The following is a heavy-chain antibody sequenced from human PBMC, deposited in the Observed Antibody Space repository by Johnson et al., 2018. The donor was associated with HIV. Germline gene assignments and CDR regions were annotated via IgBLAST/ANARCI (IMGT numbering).Heavy chain of an antibody. CDR1: GITFSIYA. D-gene: IGHD3-3*01. V-gene: IGHV3-23*04. J-gene: IGHJ3*02. Sequence: VQLVESGGGLVQPGGSLRVSCAASGITFSIYAMSWVRQAPGKGLEWVSAISGSTGRTYYADSVKGRFTISRDNAKNSLYLQMNSLRAEDTAVYYCARDRGVFWNNDYKGDAFDMWGRGTMVTVSS. CDR3: ARDRGVFWNNDYKGDAFDM. CDR2: ISGSTGRT.